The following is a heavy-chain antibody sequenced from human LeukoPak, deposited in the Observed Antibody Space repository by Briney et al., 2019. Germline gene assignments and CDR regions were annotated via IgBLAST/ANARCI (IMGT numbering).Heavy chain of an antibody. J-gene: IGHJ4*02. Sequence: ASVKVSCKASGYTFTNNYLHWVRQAPGQGLEWMGMIYPRDGSTSYAQNFQGRVTMTRDTSTSTVYMELSSLRSEDTAVYYCAKDSSSSYYFDYWGQGTLVTVSS. CDR1: GYTFTNNY. CDR2: IYPRDGST. D-gene: IGHD6-13*01. V-gene: IGHV1-46*01. CDR3: AKDSSSSYYFDY.